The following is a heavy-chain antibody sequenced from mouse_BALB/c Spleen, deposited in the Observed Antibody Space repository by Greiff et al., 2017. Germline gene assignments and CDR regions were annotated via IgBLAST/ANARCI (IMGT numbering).Heavy chain of an antibody. Sequence: EVKLMESGAELVKPGASVKLSCTASGFNIKDTYMHWVKQRPEQGLEWIGRIDPANGNTKYDPKFQGKATITADTSSNTAYLQLSSLTSEDTAVYYCARGDYDGGFAYWGQGTLVTVSA. J-gene: IGHJ3*01. CDR1: GFNIKDTY. CDR2: IDPANGNT. D-gene: IGHD2-4*01. V-gene: IGHV14-3*02. CDR3: ARGDYDGGFAY.